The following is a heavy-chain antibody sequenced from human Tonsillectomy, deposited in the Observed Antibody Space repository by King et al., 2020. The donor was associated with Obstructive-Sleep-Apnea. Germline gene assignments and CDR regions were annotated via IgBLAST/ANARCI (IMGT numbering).Heavy chain of an antibody. V-gene: IGHV3-30*18. CDR2: ISYDGSNK. CDR3: AKDASYGSGSYCGY. CDR1: GFTFSSYG. D-gene: IGHD3-10*01. J-gene: IGHJ4*02. Sequence: VQLVESGGGVVQPGRSLRLSCAASGFTFSSYGMHWVRQAPGKGLEWVAVISYDGSNKYYADSVKGRFTISRDNSKNTLYLQMNSLRAEDTALYYCAKDASYGSGSYCGYWGQGTLVTVSS.